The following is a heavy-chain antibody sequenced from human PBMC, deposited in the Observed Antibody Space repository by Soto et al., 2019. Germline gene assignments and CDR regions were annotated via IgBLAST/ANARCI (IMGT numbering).Heavy chain of an antibody. D-gene: IGHD2-2*01. CDR2: INLSGST. Sequence: SETLSLTCAVYGGSFSRYNWSWIRQPPGKGLEWIGEINLSGSTNYNPSLKRRVTISLDTSKKQFSLKLIYVTATDTAVYFCGRGLKIDQLIWSTNWFDPWGQGKLVTVSS. V-gene: IGHV4-34*01. J-gene: IGHJ5*02. CDR1: GGSFSRYN. CDR3: GRGLKIDQLIWSTNWFDP.